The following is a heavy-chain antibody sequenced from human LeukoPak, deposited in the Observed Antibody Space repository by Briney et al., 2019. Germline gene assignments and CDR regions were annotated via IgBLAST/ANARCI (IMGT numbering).Heavy chain of an antibody. CDR3: ARERSSSHDY. CDR1: GYTFTSYA. Sequence: ASVKVSCKASGYTFTSYAMHWVRQAPGQGLEWMGRINPNSGGTNYAQKFQGRVTMTRDTSISTAYMELSRLKSDDTAVYYCARERSSSHDYWGQGTLVTVSS. D-gene: IGHD6-6*01. CDR2: INPNSGGT. J-gene: IGHJ4*02. V-gene: IGHV1-2*06.